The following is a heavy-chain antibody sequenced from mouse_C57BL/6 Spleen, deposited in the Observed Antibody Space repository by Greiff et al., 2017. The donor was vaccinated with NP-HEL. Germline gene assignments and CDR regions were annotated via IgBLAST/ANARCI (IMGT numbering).Heavy chain of an antibody. CDR1: GYAFSSYW. J-gene: IGHJ3*01. V-gene: IGHV1-80*01. CDR3: ARGGDYDRFAY. D-gene: IGHD2-4*01. CDR2: IYPGDGDT. Sequence: QVQLKESGAELVKPGASVKISCKASGYAFSSYWMNWVKQRPGKGLEWIGQIYPGDGDTNYNGKFKGKATLTADKSSSTAYMQLSSLTSEDSAVYFCARGGDYDRFAYWGQGTLVTVSA.